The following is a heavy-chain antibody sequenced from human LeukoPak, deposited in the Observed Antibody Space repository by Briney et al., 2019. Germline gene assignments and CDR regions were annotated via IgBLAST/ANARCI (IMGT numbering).Heavy chain of an antibody. J-gene: IGHJ4*02. CDR2: INPSGGRT. CDR1: GYTFTNYY. D-gene: IGHD3-22*01. V-gene: IGHV1-46*01. Sequence: ASVKVSCKASGYTFTNYYMHWVRQAPGQGLEWMGMINPSGGRTSYAQKFQGRVTMTRDTSTSTVYMEMSSLRSEDTAVYYCARESDYYESRRRFDYWGQGTLVTVSS. CDR3: ARESDYYESRRRFDY.